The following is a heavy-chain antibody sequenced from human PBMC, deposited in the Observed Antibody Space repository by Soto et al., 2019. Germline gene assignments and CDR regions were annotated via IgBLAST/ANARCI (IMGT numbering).Heavy chain of an antibody. CDR2: ITGRGFTT. V-gene: IGHV3-23*01. CDR1: GFVFSSCA. D-gene: IGHD3-10*01. J-gene: IGHJ4*02. CDR3: AVSNYHGSGSPFDY. Sequence: EVQLLDSGGDLVQPGGSLRLSCAASGFVFSSCAMSWVRQAPGKGLEWVSAITGRGFTTYYADSVKGRFTISRDNSKXXXXXXXXXXXXXXXXXXXXAVSNYHGSGSPFDYWGQGTLVTVSS.